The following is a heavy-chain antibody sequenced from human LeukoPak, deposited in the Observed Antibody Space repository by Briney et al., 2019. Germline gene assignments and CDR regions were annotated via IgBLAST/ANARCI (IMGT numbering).Heavy chain of an antibody. CDR3: ARAVTSTEGY. J-gene: IGHJ4*02. Sequence: GGSLRLSCAASGFTFSTYWMTWVRQAPGKGLEWVASLNEDGSEKYYVDFVKGRFTISRDNAQKSLYLEMKSLSAKDTAVYYCARAVTSTEGYWGQGTLVTVSS. CDR1: GFTFSTYW. V-gene: IGHV3-7*03. CDR2: LNEDGSEK.